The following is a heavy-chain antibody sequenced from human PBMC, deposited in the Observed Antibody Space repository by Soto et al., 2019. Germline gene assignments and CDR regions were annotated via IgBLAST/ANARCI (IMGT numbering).Heavy chain of an antibody. D-gene: IGHD5-12*01. J-gene: IGHJ6*03. Sequence: PGGSLRLSCAASGFTFSSYAMSWVRQAPGKGLEWVSAISGSGGSTYYADSVKGRFTISRDNSKNTLYLQMNSLRAEDTAVYYCAKGLSGYALTYYYYYYMDVWGKGTTVTVSS. CDR1: GFTFSSYA. V-gene: IGHV3-23*01. CDR3: AKGLSGYALTYYYYYYMDV. CDR2: ISGSGGST.